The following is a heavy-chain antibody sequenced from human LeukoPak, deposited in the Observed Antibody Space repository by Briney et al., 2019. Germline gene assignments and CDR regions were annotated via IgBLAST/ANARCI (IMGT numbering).Heavy chain of an antibody. CDR2: INPNDGAT. V-gene: IGHV1-46*01. Sequence: ASVRVSCKASGYTFTMYYIHWVRQAPGQGREWMGMINPNDGATTYTQRFQGRVTMTRDMSTTTVYMDLRSLRAEDTAVYFLAREQRGGRSWSLGGLFASYHTYYYMDVWGRGTTVTVSS. J-gene: IGHJ6*03. CDR1: GYTFTMYY. CDR3: AREQRGGRSWSLGGLFASYHTYYYMDV. D-gene: IGHD3-16*01.